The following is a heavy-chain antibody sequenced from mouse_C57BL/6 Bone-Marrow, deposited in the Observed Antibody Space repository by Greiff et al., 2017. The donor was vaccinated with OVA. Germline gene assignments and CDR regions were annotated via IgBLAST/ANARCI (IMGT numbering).Heavy chain of an antibody. D-gene: IGHD2-1*01. CDR2: INYDGSST. CDR1: GFTFSDYY. Sequence: DVQLVESEGGLVQPGSSMKLSCTASGFTFSDYYMAWVRQVPEKGLEWVANINYDGSSTYYLDSLKSRFIISRDNAKNILYLQMSSLKSEDTATYYCARGPYGNYEYYYAMDYWGQGTSVTVSS. V-gene: IGHV5-16*01. CDR3: ARGPYGNYEYYYAMDY. J-gene: IGHJ4*01.